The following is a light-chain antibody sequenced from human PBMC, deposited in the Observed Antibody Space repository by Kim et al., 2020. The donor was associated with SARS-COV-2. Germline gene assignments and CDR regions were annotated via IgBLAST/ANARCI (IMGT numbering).Light chain of an antibody. Sequence: QSALTQPASVSGSPGQSITISCTGTSSDVGGYNYVSWYQQHPGKAPKLMIYDVSKRPSGVSNRFSGSKSGNTASLTISGLQAEDEADYYCSSYTSSSTLVFGGGTQLTAL. CDR1: SSDVGGYNY. J-gene: IGLJ2*01. CDR2: DVS. CDR3: SSYTSSSTLV. V-gene: IGLV2-14*01.